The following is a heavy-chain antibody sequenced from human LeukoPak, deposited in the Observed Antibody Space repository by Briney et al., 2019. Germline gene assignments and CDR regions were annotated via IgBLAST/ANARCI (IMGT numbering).Heavy chain of an antibody. J-gene: IGHJ4*02. CDR1: GYTFTSYA. CDR2: IIPIFGTA. Sequence: EASVKVSCKASGYTFTSYAISWVRQAPGQGLEWMGGIIPIFGTANYAQKFQGRVTITADESTSTAYMELSSLRSEDTAVYYCARVGSGSYSGYFDYWGQGTLVTVSS. CDR3: ARVGSGSYSGYFDY. D-gene: IGHD1-26*01. V-gene: IGHV1-69*13.